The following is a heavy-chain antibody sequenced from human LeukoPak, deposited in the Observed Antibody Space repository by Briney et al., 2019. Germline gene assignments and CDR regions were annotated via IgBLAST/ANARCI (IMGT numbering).Heavy chain of an antibody. J-gene: IGHJ6*03. V-gene: IGHV1-2*02. Sequence: GASVKVSCKASGYTFTDYYMHWVRQAPGQGLEWMGWINPNSGGTNYAQKFQGRVTMTWDTSISTAYMELSRLRSDDTAVYYCARDSKVEEAYSSTWSRYYYYMDVWGKGTTVTVSS. CDR2: INPNSGGT. D-gene: IGHD6-13*01. CDR3: ARDSKVEEAYSSTWSRYYYYMDV. CDR1: GYTFTDYY.